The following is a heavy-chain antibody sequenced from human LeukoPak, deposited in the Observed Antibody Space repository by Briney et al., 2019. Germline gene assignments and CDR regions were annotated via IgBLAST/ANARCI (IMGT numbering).Heavy chain of an antibody. J-gene: IGHJ4*02. CDR1: GGSISSSSYY. CDR2: IYYSGST. CDR3: AVYYYDSSGYFDY. V-gene: IGHV4-39*01. D-gene: IGHD3-22*01. Sequence: SETLSLTCTVSGGSISSSSYYWGWIRQPPAKGMEWIGSIYYSGSTYYNPSLKSRVTISVDTSKNQFSLKLSSVTAADTAVYYCAVYYYDSSGYFDYWGQGTLVTVSS.